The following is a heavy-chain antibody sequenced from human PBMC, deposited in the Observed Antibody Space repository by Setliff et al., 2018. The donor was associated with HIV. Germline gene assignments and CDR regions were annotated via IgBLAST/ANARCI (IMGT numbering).Heavy chain of an antibody. Sequence: SGGSLRLSCAASGFTFSNYAMSWVRQAPGKGLEWVSGISGSAGTTYYADSVKGRFTISRDNSKNTLYLQMNSLRAEDTTIYYCARVPVMATITYWYFDLWGRGTLVTVSS. CDR3: ARVPVMATITYWYFDL. V-gene: IGHV3-23*01. D-gene: IGHD5-12*01. CDR1: GFTFSNYA. CDR2: ISGSAGTT. J-gene: IGHJ2*01.